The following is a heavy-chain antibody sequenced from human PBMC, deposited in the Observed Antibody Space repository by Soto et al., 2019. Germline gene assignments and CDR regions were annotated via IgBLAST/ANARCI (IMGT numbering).Heavy chain of an antibody. CDR1: GASVGHGY. CDR3: ARLIGNSWLDS. CDR2: MYFGGSF. J-gene: IGHJ5*01. Sequence: SETLSLTCNVSGASVGHGYWSWIRQPPGKGLEWIGFMYFGGSFNYNPSLTSRITINPDTSNNQLSLQLNSVTPDDTAVYYCARLIGNSWLDSWGQGTLVTVSS. V-gene: IGHV4-59*08.